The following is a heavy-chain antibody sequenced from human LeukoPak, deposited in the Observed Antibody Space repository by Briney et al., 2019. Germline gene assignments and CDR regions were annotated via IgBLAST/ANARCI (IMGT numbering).Heavy chain of an antibody. V-gene: IGHV4-31*11. J-gene: IGHJ4*02. CDR1: GGSFSGYY. D-gene: IGHD4-23*01. Sequence: SETLSLTCAVYGGSFSGYYWSWIRQHPGKGLEWIGYIYYSGSTYYNPSLKSRVTISVDTSKNQFSLKLSSVTAADTAVYYCARSTSLVTPADYWGQGTLVTVSS. CDR3: ARSTSLVTPADY. CDR2: IYYSGST.